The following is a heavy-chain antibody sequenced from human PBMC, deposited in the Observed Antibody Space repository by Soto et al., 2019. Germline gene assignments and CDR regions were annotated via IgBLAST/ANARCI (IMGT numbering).Heavy chain of an antibody. J-gene: IGHJ4*02. D-gene: IGHD6-19*01. CDR3: ATGELGQWLANFDY. Sequence: ASVKVSCKVSGYTLTEFSIHWVRLAPGKGLEWMGGFDPEDGETIYAQKFQGRVTMTEDTSTDTAYMELSSLRSEDTAVYYCATGELGQWLANFDYWGQGTLVTVSS. V-gene: IGHV1-24*01. CDR1: GYTLTEFS. CDR2: FDPEDGET.